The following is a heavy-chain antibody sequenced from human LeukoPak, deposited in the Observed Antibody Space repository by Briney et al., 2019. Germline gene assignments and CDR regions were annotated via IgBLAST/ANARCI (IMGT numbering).Heavy chain of an antibody. CDR1: GGSISSGSYY. CDR3: ARVGFLEWLLY. Sequence: PSETLSLTCTVSGGSISSGSYYWGWIRQPPGKGLEWIGSIYYSGSTYYNPSLKSRVTISVDTSKNQFSLKLSSVTAADTAVYYCARVGFLEWLLYWGQGTLVTVSS. J-gene: IGHJ4*02. D-gene: IGHD3-3*01. CDR2: IYYSGST. V-gene: IGHV4-39*01.